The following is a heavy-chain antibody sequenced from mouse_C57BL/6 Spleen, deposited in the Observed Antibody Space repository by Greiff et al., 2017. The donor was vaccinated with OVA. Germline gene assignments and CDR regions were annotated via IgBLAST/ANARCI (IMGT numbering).Heavy chain of an antibody. V-gene: IGHV1-82*01. CDR3: AREIYYGNCGAMDY. CDR2: IYPGDGDT. Sequence: QVQLKESGPELVKPGASVKISCKASGYAFSSSWMNWVKQRPGKGLERIGRIYPGDGDTNYNGKFKGKATLTADKSSSTAYMQLSSLTSEDSAVYFCAREIYYGNCGAMDYWGQGTSVTVSS. J-gene: IGHJ4*01. D-gene: IGHD2-1*01. CDR1: GYAFSSSW.